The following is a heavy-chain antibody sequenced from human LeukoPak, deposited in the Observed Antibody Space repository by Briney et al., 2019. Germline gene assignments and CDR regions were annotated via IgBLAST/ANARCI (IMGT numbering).Heavy chain of an antibody. CDR2: IYYSGTT. J-gene: IGHJ1*01. D-gene: IGHD6-13*01. CDR3: ARGRGIAAAGKPTGYFQH. CDR1: GASINTYY. V-gene: IGHV4-59*12. Sequence: SETLSLACTVSGASINTYYWSWIRQPPGKGLEWIGYIYYSGTTSYNPSLKTRVTISIDTSKNQFSLKLSSVTAADTAVYYCARGRGIAAAGKPTGYFQHWGQGTLVTVSS.